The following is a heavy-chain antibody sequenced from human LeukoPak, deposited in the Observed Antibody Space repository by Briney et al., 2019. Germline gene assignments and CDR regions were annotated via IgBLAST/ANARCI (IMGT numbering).Heavy chain of an antibody. D-gene: IGHD4-11*01. CDR1: GFPFSSYA. J-gene: IGHJ4*02. CDR3: AKDPTVTTGFFDY. V-gene: IGHV3-23*01. CDR2: ISGSGGST. Sequence: GGSLRLSCVASGFPFSSYAMSWVRQAPGKGLEWVSAISGSGGSTYYADSVKGRFTISRDNSKSTLYLQMNSLRAEDTAVYYCAKDPTVTTGFFDYWGQGTLVTVSS.